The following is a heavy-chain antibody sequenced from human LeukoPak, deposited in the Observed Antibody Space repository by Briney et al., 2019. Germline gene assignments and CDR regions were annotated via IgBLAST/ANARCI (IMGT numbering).Heavy chain of an antibody. D-gene: IGHD1-26*01. CDR1: GFTFSNAW. CDR2: INIDGSSI. J-gene: IGHJ4*02. V-gene: IGHV3-74*01. CDR3: ARSWDVDY. Sequence: GGSLRLSCAASGFTFSNAWMHWVRQVPGKGLVWVSRINIDGSSISYADAVKGRFIISRDNAKNTLYLQMNSLRAEDTAVYYCARSWDVDYWGQGTLVTVSS.